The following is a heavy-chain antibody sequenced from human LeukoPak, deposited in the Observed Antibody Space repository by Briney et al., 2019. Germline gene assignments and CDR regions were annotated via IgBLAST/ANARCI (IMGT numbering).Heavy chain of an antibody. Sequence: PGGSLRLSCVGSGFTFSSYAMSWVRQAPGKGLEWVSAISGSGGSTYYADSVKGRFTISRDNSKNTLYLQMNSLRAEDTAVYSCARSHLPVGAHPYYFDYWGQGTLVTVSS. D-gene: IGHD1-26*01. CDR3: ARSHLPVGAHPYYFDY. J-gene: IGHJ4*02. CDR1: GFTFSSYA. V-gene: IGHV3-23*01. CDR2: ISGSGGST.